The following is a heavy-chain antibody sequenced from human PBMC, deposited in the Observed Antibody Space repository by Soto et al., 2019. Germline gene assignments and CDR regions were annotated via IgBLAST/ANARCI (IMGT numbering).Heavy chain of an antibody. V-gene: IGHV1-18*01. CDR3: ARDPRKDYDILTGYYPLNWFDP. CDR1: GYTFTSYG. CDR2: ISAYNGNT. Sequence: ASVKVSCKASGYTFTSYGISWVRQAPGQGLEWMGWISAYNGNTNYAQKLQGRVTMTTDTSTSTAYMELRSLRSDDTAVYYCARDPRKDYDILTGYYPLNWFDPWGQGTLVTVSS. J-gene: IGHJ5*02. D-gene: IGHD3-9*01.